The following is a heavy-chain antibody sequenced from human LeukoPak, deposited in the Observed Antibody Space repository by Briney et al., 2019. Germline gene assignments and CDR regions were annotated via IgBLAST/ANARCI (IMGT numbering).Heavy chain of an antibody. J-gene: IGHJ4*02. CDR2: ISYDGSNK. Sequence: GGSLRLSCAASGFTFSSYAMHWVRQAPGKGLEWVAVISYDGSNKYYADFVKGRFTISRDISRNTVYLQMNSLRAEDTAIYYCAKEARTGYSYNPLDYWGQGTLVTVSS. CDR3: AKEARTGYSYNPLDY. D-gene: IGHD5-18*01. V-gene: IGHV3-30-3*01. CDR1: GFTFSSYA.